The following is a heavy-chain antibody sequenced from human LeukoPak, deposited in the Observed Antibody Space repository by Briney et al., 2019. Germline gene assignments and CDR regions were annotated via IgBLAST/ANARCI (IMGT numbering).Heavy chain of an antibody. CDR3: ARDRIIAVAEYYFDY. CDR1: GYTFTSYA. J-gene: IGHJ4*02. V-gene: IGHV1-3*01. Sequence: EASVKVSCTASGYTFTSYAMHWVRQAPGQRLEWMGWINAGNGNTKYSQKFQGRVTITRDTSASTAYMELSSLRSEDTAVYYCARDRIIAVAEYYFDYWGQGTLVTVSS. D-gene: IGHD6-19*01. CDR2: INAGNGNT.